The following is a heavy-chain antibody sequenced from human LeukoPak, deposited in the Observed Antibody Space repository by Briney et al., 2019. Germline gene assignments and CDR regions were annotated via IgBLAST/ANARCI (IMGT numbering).Heavy chain of an antibody. CDR1: GYTFTSYD. V-gene: IGHV1-8*01. J-gene: IGHJ5*02. D-gene: IGHD3-10*01. CDR3: ARAYYGSGTFDP. CDR2: MNPNSGNT. Sequence: ASVKVSCKASGYTFTSYDINWVRQATGQGLEWMGWMNPNSGNTGYAQKFQGRVTMTRNTSISTAYMELSSLRSEDTAVYYCARAYYGSGTFDPWGQGTLVTVSS.